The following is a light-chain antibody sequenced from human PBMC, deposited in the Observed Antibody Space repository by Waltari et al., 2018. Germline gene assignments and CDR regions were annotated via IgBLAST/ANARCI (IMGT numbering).Light chain of an antibody. Sequence: IVLTQSPGTLSLSPGERATLSCRASQTITSTYLSWYRQKPCQTPRLLIYSASSRATGVPDRFSGSGSGADFTLSISRLAPEDSAVYYCHQSGTSPFTFGPGTKVEIK. CDR1: QTITSTY. V-gene: IGKV3-20*01. CDR3: HQSGTSPFT. J-gene: IGKJ3*01. CDR2: SAS.